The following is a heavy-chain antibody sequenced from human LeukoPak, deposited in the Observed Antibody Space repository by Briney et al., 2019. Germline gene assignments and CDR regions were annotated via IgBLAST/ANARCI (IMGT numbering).Heavy chain of an antibody. J-gene: IGHJ5*02. CDR1: GGSISSYY. V-gene: IGHV4-4*07. D-gene: IGHD2-15*01. CDR3: ARAYIVVVVAATLLEGGFDP. Sequence: SETLSLTCTVSGGSISSYYWSWIRQPPGKGLEWIGRIYTSGSTYYNPSLKSRVTISVDTSKNQFSLKLSSVTAADTAVYYCARAYIVVVVAATLLEGGFDPWGQGTLVTVSS. CDR2: IYTSGST.